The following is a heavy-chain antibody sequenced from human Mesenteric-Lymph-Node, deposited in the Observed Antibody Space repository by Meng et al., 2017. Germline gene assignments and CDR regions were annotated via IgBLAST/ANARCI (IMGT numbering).Heavy chain of an antibody. Sequence: QVQLVQSGAEVKKPGASVKVSCEASGYTFTTYGISWVRQAPGQGLEWMGWISGHNGNTKYAQRLQGRVTMTRNTSTSTVYMELRGLRSDDTAVYYCARFFDPFDYWGQGTLVTVSS. V-gene: IGHV1-18*04. J-gene: IGHJ4*02. CDR1: GYTFTTYG. CDR3: ARFFDPFDY. CDR2: ISGHNGNT. D-gene: IGHD3-9*01.